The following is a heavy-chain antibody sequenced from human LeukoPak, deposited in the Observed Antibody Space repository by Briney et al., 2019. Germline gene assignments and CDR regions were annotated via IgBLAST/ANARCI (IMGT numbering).Heavy chain of an antibody. Sequence: GGSLRLSCAVSGITFSSHWMSWVRQAPGKGLEWVANIKQEGSEKDYVDSVKGRFTISRDNAKNSLYLQMNSLRAEDTAVYYCARDFRRAFDMWGQGTMVTVSS. J-gene: IGHJ3*02. CDR2: IKQEGSEK. CDR3: ARDFRRAFDM. CDR1: GITFSSHW. V-gene: IGHV3-7*05.